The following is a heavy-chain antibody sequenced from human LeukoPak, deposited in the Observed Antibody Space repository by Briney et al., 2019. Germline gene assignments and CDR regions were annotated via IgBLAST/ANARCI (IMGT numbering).Heavy chain of an antibody. CDR2: INHSGST. J-gene: IGHJ3*02. D-gene: IGHD6-19*01. CDR3: ARALYHWYSSGWYKNALDI. CDR1: GGSFSGYY. V-gene: IGHV4-34*01. Sequence: SETLSLTCAVYGGSFSGYYWSWIRQPPGKGLEWIGEINHSGSTNYNPSLKSRVTISVDTSKNQFSLKLSSVTAADTAVYYCARALYHWYSSGWYKNALDIWGQGTMVTVSS.